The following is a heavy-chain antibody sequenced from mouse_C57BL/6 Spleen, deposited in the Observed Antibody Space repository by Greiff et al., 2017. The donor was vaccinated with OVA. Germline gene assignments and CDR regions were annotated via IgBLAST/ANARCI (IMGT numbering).Heavy chain of an antibody. CDR1: GYTFTSYW. D-gene: IGHD2-4*01. Sequence: QVQLQQPGAELVKPGASVKMSCKASGYTFTSYWITWVKQRPGQGLEWIGDIYPGSGSTNYNEKFKSKATLTVDTSSSTAYMQLSSLTSEDSAVYYCARSYDYGREYYAMDYWGQGTSVTVSA. J-gene: IGHJ4*01. V-gene: IGHV1-55*01. CDR3: ARSYDYGREYYAMDY. CDR2: IYPGSGST.